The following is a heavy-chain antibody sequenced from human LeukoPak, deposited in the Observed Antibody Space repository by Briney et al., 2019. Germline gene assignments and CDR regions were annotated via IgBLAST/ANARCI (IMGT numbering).Heavy chain of an antibody. Sequence: SSVRVSCKASGGTFSSYAISWVRQAPGQGLEWMRGIIPIFGTANYAQKFQGRVTITADESTSTAYMELSSLRSEDTAVYYCAKGTAGTDCSSTTCPFDDWGQGTLVTVSS. CDR3: AKGTAGTDCSSTTCPFDD. CDR1: GGTFSSYA. CDR2: IIPIFGTA. V-gene: IGHV1-69*01. D-gene: IGHD2-2*01. J-gene: IGHJ4*02.